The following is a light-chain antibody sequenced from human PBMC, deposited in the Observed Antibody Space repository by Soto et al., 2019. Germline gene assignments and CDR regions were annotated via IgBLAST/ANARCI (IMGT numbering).Light chain of an antibody. CDR1: QSVSSN. Sequence: EIVMTQSPATLSVSPGERATLSCRASQSVSSNLAWYQQKPGQAPRLLIYGASTRATGIPARFNGSGSGTEFTLTISILQSEDFAVYYCQQYNNWPPRDTFGQGTKLEIK. CDR2: GAS. V-gene: IGKV3-15*01. CDR3: QQYNNWPPRDT. J-gene: IGKJ2*01.